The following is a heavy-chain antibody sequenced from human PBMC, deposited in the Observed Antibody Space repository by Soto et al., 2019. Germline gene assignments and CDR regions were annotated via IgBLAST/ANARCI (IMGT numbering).Heavy chain of an antibody. CDR1: TFSSYA. Sequence: TFSSYAISWVRQAPGQGLEWIGGIIPIFGTANYAQKFQGRVTITADESTSTAYMELSSLRSEDTAVYYCARAPIESYYYGSGKDLSVDYYGMDVWGQGTTVTVYS. CDR3: ARAPIESYYYGSGKDLSVDYYGMDV. CDR2: IIPIFGTA. J-gene: IGHJ6*02. D-gene: IGHD3-10*01. V-gene: IGHV1-69*01.